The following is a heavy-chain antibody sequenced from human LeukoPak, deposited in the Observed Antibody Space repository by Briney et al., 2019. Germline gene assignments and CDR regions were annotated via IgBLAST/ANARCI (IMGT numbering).Heavy chain of an antibody. D-gene: IGHD4-17*01. Sequence: ASVKVSCKASGGTFSSYAISWVRQAPGQGLKWMGGIIPIFGTANYAQKFQGRVTITADESTSTAYMELSSLRSEDTAVYYCARPPIYGDYYYFDYWGQGTLVTVSS. CDR2: IIPIFGTA. J-gene: IGHJ4*02. CDR3: ARPPIYGDYYYFDY. V-gene: IGHV1-69*13. CDR1: GGTFSSYA.